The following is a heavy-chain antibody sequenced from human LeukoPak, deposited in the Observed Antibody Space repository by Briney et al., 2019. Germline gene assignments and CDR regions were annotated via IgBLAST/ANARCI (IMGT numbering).Heavy chain of an antibody. CDR3: AKALQVLNFGVVISGDFDY. D-gene: IGHD3-3*01. V-gene: IGHV3-23*01. Sequence: PGRCLRLALAPAAFTFSSYAIRSVRQPGGNGLEWVSAITGSGGSTNYADSVKGRFPMSRDNSNNTLYLQMNSLRAEDTAVYYCAKALQVLNFGVVISGDFDYWGQGTLVTVSS. CDR1: AFTFSSYA. J-gene: IGHJ4*02. CDR2: ITGSGGST.